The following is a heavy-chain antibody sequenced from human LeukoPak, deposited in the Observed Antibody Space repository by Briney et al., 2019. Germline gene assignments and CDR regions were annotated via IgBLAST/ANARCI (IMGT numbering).Heavy chain of an antibody. Sequence: SETLSLTCSVSGGSISSSSYYLAWIRQPPGKGLEWIGTMYYNGSTYYNPSLKSRVSISVDTSKSQFSLKLSSVTAADTAVYYCARAIAAAGTGGPGNWFDPWGQGTLVTVSS. V-gene: IGHV4-39*07. CDR2: MYYNGST. D-gene: IGHD6-13*01. CDR3: ARAIAAAGTGGPGNWFDP. CDR1: GGSISSSSYY. J-gene: IGHJ5*02.